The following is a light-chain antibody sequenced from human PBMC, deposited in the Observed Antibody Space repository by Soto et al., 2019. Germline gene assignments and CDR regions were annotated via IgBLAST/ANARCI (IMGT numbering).Light chain of an antibody. CDR3: RPYTRSSTQV. CDR2: EVT. V-gene: IGLV2-14*01. J-gene: IGLJ1*01. CDR1: SRDVGAYNY. Sequence: QSALAQPASVSGSPGQSITISCAGTSRDVGAYNYVSWYQLHPGKAPKLIISEVTNRPSGVSSRFSGSKSRNMAFLTISGIRAEDDSDYSCRPYTRSSTQVFGTGTKVTVL.